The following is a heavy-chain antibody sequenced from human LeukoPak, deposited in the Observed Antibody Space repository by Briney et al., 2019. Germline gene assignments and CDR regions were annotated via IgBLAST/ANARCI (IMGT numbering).Heavy chain of an antibody. Sequence: PGGSLRLSCAASGFTFSSYAMHWVRQAPGKGLEWVAVISYDGSNKYYADSVKGRLTISRDNSKNTLYLQMNSLRAEDTAVYYCASDPITFGGVIATPGGYWGQGTLVTVSS. CDR1: GFTFSSYA. CDR2: ISYDGSNK. V-gene: IGHV3-30-3*01. CDR3: ASDPITFGGVIATPGGY. J-gene: IGHJ4*02. D-gene: IGHD3-16*02.